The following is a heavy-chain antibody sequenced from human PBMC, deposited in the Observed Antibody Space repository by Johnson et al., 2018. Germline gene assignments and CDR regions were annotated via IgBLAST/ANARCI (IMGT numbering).Heavy chain of an antibody. CDR1: GFTFSSYG. CDR3: ARDGSSRWPLYNWFDP. Sequence: QVQLVESGGGWVQPGGSLRLACAASGFTFSSYGLHWVRQAPGKGLEWVAFIWYDGSDEYYADSVKGRFTISRDNAKNTLDLEMKSLRAEDTAVYYCARDGSSRWPLYNWFDPWRQGTLVTVSS. D-gene: IGHD6-13*01. CDR2: IWYDGSDE. V-gene: IGHV3-33*01. J-gene: IGHJ5*02.